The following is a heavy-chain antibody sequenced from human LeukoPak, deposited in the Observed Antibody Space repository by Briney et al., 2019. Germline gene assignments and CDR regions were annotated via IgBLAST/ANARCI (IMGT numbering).Heavy chain of an antibody. Sequence: SETLSLTCTVSGDSISSSDYYWGWIRQPPGKGLGWIGTISYSGSTYYNPSLQSRVAISVDTSKNQFSLELSSVTAADTAVYYCARGSRRLADFHYWGQGTLVTVSS. J-gene: IGHJ4*02. D-gene: IGHD1-26*01. V-gene: IGHV4-39*01. CDR3: ARGSRRLADFHY. CDR1: GDSISSSDYY. CDR2: ISYSGST.